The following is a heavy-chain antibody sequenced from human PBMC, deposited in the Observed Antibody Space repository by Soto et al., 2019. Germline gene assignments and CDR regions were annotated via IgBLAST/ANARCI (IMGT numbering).Heavy chain of an antibody. D-gene: IGHD6-13*01. CDR1: GGSISSYY. V-gene: IGHV4-39*01. J-gene: IGHJ6*02. CDR3: GRHGVVYSSSLDYYGMDV. CDR2: IYYSGST. Sequence: SETLSLTCTVSGGSISSYYWSWIRQPPGKGLEWIGSIYYSGSTYHNPSLKSRVTISVDTSKNQFSLKLSSVTAADTAVYYCGRHGVVYSSSLDYYGMDVWGQGTTVTVSS.